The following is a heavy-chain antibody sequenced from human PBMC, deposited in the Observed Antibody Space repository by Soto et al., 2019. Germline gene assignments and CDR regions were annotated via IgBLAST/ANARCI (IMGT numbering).Heavy chain of an antibody. CDR3: ARGQTGYSSSWYGPRTLFDY. CDR2: IVVGSGNT. V-gene: IGHV1-58*01. CDR1: GFTFTSSA. Sequence: GASVKVSCKASGFTFTSSAVQWVRQARGQRLEWIGWIVVGSGNTNYAQKFQERVTITRDMSTSTAYMELSSLRSEDTAVYYCARGQTGYSSSWYGPRTLFDYWGQGTLVTVSS. D-gene: IGHD6-13*01. J-gene: IGHJ4*02.